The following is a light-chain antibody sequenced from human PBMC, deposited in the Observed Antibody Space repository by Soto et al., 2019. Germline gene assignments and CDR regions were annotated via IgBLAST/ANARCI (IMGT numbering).Light chain of an antibody. CDR1: SSNIGAGYD. V-gene: IGLV1-40*01. CDR3: QSYDSSLSGYV. Sequence: QSVLTQPPSVSGTPGQRVTISCTGSSSNIGAGYDVHWYQQLPGTPPKLLIYSNSHRPSGVPYRFSGSKSVNSSSLAITGLQAEDEADYCCQSYDSSLSGYVFGTGTKVTVL. J-gene: IGLJ1*01. CDR2: SNS.